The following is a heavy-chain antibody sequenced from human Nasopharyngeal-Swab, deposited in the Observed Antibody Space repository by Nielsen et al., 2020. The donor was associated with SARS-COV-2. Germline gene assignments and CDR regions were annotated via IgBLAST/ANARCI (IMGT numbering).Heavy chain of an antibody. Sequence: ASVKVSCKASGYTLSTYAMYWVRQAPGQRPEFMGWINAGKGNTYYSQKFQDRVRISRDTSANTVYMELSRLRSADTAVYYCARVPAVAASRIDYWGQGTLVTVSS. CDR3: ARVPAVAASRIDY. CDR1: GYTLSTYA. D-gene: IGHD6-19*01. CDR2: INAGKGNT. J-gene: IGHJ4*02. V-gene: IGHV1-3*01.